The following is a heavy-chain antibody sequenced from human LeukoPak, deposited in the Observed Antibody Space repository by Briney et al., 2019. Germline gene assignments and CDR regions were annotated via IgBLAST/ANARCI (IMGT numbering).Heavy chain of an antibody. CDR1: GGSISSGGYY. J-gene: IGHJ3*02. V-gene: IGHV4-61*09. D-gene: IGHD2-15*01. Sequence: SQTLSLTCTVSGGSISSGGYYWSWIRQPPGKGLEWIGYIYTSGSTNYNPSLKSRVTISVDTSKNQFSLKLSSVTAADTAVYYCARHCSGGSCYSGAFDIWGQGTMVTVSS. CDR3: ARHCSGGSCYSGAFDI. CDR2: IYTSGST.